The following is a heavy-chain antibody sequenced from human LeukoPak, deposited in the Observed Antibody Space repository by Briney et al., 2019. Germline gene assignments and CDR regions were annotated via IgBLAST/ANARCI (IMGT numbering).Heavy chain of an antibody. Sequence: GGSLRLSCAASGFTFSSYSMNWVRQAPGKGPEWVSSISSSSSYIYYADSVKGRFTISRDNAKNSLYLQINSLRAEDTAVYYCAREDSYYYGSGSYPFDYWGQGTLVTVSS. CDR2: ISSSSSYI. CDR1: GFTFSSYS. V-gene: IGHV3-21*01. J-gene: IGHJ4*02. D-gene: IGHD3-10*01. CDR3: AREDSYYYGSGSYPFDY.